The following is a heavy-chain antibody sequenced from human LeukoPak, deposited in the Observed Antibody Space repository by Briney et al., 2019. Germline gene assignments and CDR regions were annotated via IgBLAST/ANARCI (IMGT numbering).Heavy chain of an antibody. J-gene: IGHJ4*02. CDR1: GFTFSSYD. V-gene: IGHV3-13*01. CDR3: ARESSGSMDY. Sequence: GGSLRLSCAASGFTFSSYDMHWVRQAPGKGLEWVSAICTAGDTYYPGSVKGRFTISRENAKNSLYLQMNSLRAGDTAVYYCARESSGSMDYWGQGTLVTVSS. CDR2: ICTAGDT. D-gene: IGHD3-10*01.